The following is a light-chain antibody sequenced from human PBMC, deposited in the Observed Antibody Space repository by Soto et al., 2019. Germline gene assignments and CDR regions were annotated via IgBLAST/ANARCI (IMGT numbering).Light chain of an antibody. Sequence: SYELTQPPSVSVAPGQTATITCGGHNIGGKSVHWYQQRPGQAPAVVVYDDRDRPSGIPERFSGSNSGNTATLTITGVEAGDEADYFCQVLEGGTDQNYVFGPGTKLTVL. CDR1: NIGGKS. CDR2: DDR. CDR3: QVLEGGTDQNYV. J-gene: IGLJ1*01. V-gene: IGLV3-21*02.